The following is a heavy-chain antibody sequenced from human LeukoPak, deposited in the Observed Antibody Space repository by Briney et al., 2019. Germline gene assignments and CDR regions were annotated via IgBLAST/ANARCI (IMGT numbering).Heavy chain of an antibody. CDR2: IRANGGDT. V-gene: IGHV3-23*01. Sequence: GGSLRLSCVASGFTFSTFAMSWVRLAPGKGLEWVSAIRANGGDTYYADSVKGRFTISRDNSKNTLYLQMNSLRAEHTAIYYCAKDRGYWGQGTLVTVSS. CDR1: GFTFSTFA. J-gene: IGHJ4*02. CDR3: AKDRGY.